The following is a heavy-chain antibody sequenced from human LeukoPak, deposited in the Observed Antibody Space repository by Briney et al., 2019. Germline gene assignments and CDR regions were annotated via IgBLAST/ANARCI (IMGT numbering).Heavy chain of an antibody. V-gene: IGHV3-15*01. CDR2: IKSKTDGGTT. Sequence: GGSLRLSCAASGFTFSNAWMSWVRQAPGKGLEWVCRIKSKTDGGTTDYAAPVKGRFTISRDDSKNTLYLQMNSLKTEDTAVYYCTTDTAAAGLDYWGQGTLVTVSS. D-gene: IGHD6-13*01. CDR3: TTDTAAAGLDY. CDR1: GFTFSNAW. J-gene: IGHJ4*02.